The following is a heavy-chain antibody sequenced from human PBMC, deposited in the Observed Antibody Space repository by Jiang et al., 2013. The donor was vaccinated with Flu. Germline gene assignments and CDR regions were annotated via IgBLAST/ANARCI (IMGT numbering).Heavy chain of an antibody. CDR3: ARGDGGCRGGSCYAASPMDV. D-gene: IGHD2-15*01. CDR1: GYTFTNYA. Sequence: SGAEVKKPGASVKVSCKASGYTFTNYAMHWVRQAPGQRLEWMGWINAANGNTKYSQKFQGRVTITRNTSASTGYMDLSSLRSEDTAVYYCARGDGGCRGGSCYAASPMDVWGQGTTVTVSS. V-gene: IGHV1-3*01. CDR2: INAANGNT. J-gene: IGHJ6*02.